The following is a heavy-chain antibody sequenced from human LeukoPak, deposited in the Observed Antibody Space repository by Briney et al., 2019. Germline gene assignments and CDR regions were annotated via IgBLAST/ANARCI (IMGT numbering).Heavy chain of an antibody. J-gene: IGHJ4*02. CDR2: INPHSGNT. CDR3: AREYYDSSTYYLSFGY. CDR1: GYTFTGYN. V-gene: IGHV1-2*02. D-gene: IGHD3-22*01. Sequence: ASVKVSCKSSGYTFTGYNVHWVRQTPGQGLQWMGWINPHSGNTKYAQKFQGRVTMTRDTSISTAYMDLSRLRSDDTAIYYCAREYYDSSTYYLSFGYWGQGTLVTVSS.